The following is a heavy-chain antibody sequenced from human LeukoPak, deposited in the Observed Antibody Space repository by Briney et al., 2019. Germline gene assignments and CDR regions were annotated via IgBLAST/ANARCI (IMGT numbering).Heavy chain of an antibody. CDR2: VKSRSNGGGAT. J-gene: IGHJ3*01. V-gene: IGHV3-15*01. CDR3: ATDRIVGASAFDV. D-gene: IGHD1-26*01. CDR1: GFSFSNTW. Sequence: GGSPRLSCAASGFSFSNTWMNWVRQAPGKGLEYIGRVKSRSNGGGATEYAAPVTGRFFISRDDSANTLYLQLNSLKTEDTAVYYCATDRIVGASAFDVWGQGTMVTVSS.